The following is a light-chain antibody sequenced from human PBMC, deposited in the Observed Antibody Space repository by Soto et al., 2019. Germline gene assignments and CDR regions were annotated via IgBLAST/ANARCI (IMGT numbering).Light chain of an antibody. V-gene: IGLV2-18*02. J-gene: IGLJ1*01. CDR1: SSDVGSYNR. CDR2: EVS. Sequence: QAVVTQPPSVSGSPGQSVTISCTGTSSDVGSYNRVSWYQHPPGTAPKVMIYEVSNRPSGVPDRFSGSKSGNTASLTISGLQAEDEADYYCSSYTSSDTIVFGTGTKLTVL. CDR3: SSYTSSDTIV.